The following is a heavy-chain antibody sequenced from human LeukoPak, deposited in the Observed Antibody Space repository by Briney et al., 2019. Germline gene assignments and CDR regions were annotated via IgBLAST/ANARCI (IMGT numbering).Heavy chain of an antibody. J-gene: IGHJ4*02. V-gene: IGHV1-2*02. Sequence: GASVKVSCKASGYTFTGYYMHWVRQAPGQGLEWMGWINPNSGGTNYAQKFQGRVTMTRDTSISTAYMELSRLRSDDTAVYYCARDQYYYDSSGYWNYWGKGTLVTVSS. CDR3: ARDQYYYDSSGYWNY. CDR2: INPNSGGT. D-gene: IGHD3-22*01. CDR1: GYTFTGYY.